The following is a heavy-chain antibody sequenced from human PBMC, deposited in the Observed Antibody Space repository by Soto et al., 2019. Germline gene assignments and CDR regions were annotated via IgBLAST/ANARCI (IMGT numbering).Heavy chain of an antibody. J-gene: IGHJ4*02. V-gene: IGHV3-30*18. Sequence: QVQLVESGGGVVQPGRSLRLSCAASGFTFSSYGMHWVRQAPGKGLEWVALISDDGSNKHYADSVKGRFTISRDNSKNTLYLQMNSPRAKDTAVYYCAKRSVEAGLDYWGQGTLVTVSS. D-gene: IGHD6-19*01. CDR2: ISDDGSNK. CDR1: GFTFSSYG. CDR3: AKRSVEAGLDY.